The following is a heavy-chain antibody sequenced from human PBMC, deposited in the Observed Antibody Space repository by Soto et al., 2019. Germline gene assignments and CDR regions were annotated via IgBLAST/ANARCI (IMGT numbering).Heavy chain of an antibody. D-gene: IGHD3-9*01. Sequence: EVQLVESGGGLVQPGGSLRLSCAASGFTFTTYWMSWVRQSPGKGLEWVVNIKQDGSEEYYVDSVRGRFTISRDNAKNSLYLQMNSLRAEDTAVYHCATSSDTGYIFDFWGQGTLVTVSS. CDR3: ATSSDTGYIFDF. V-gene: IGHV3-7*01. CDR2: IKQDGSEE. J-gene: IGHJ4*02. CDR1: GFTFTTYW.